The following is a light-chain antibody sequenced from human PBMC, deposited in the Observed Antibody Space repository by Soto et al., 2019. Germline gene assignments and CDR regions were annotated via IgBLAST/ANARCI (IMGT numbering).Light chain of an antibody. V-gene: IGKV3-20*01. CDR3: QQYGSSPPMYT. J-gene: IGKJ2*01. CDR2: GAS. Sequence: EIVFTQSPGTLSLSPGERATLSCRASQSVSSSYLAWYQQKPGQAPRLLIYGASSRATGIPDRFSGSGSGTDFTLTISRLAPEDFAVYYCQQYGSSPPMYTFGQGTKLEIK. CDR1: QSVSSSY.